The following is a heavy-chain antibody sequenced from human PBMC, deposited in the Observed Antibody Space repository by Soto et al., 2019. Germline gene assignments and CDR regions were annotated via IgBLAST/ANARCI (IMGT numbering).Heavy chain of an antibody. CDR1: GFTFSSYG. V-gene: IGHV3-30*18. CDR2: ISYDGSNK. Sequence: GGSLRLSCAASGFTFSSYGMHWVRQAPGKGLEWVAVISYDGSNKYYADSVKGRFTISRDNSKNTLYLQMNSLRAEDTAVYYCAKVRRGYSSSSWFDPWGQGTLVTVSS. CDR3: AKVRRGYSSSSWFDP. D-gene: IGHD6-6*01. J-gene: IGHJ5*02.